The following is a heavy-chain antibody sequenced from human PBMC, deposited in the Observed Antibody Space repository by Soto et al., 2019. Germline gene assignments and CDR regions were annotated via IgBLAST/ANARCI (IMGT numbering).Heavy chain of an antibody. D-gene: IGHD6-19*01. CDR1: GFTFNNYG. V-gene: IGHV3-33*01. Sequence: GGSLRLSCAASGFTFNNYGMHWVRQAPGKGLEWLAFIWYDGSSKYYADSVKGRFTISRDNSKNTLYLQMNSLRAEDTAVYYCARESGVSGWYGPIDYWGQGTLVTVSS. CDR2: IWYDGSSK. J-gene: IGHJ4*02. CDR3: ARESGVSGWYGPIDY.